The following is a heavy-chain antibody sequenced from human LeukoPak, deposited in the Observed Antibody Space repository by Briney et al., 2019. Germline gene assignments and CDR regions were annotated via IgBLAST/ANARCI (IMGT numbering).Heavy chain of an antibody. CDR2: TWYDGSSE. Sequence: GRSLRLSCAASGFTFSAHGMHWVRQAPGKGLEWVALTWYDGSSEYYAASVKGRLTISRANSKSTLLQRNCLRAEDTAVYDCAKGRGVVRGVHYWRQGTLVTVSS. J-gene: IGHJ4*02. V-gene: IGHV3-33*06. CDR1: GFTFSAHG. D-gene: IGHD3-10*01. CDR3: AKGRGVVRGVHY.